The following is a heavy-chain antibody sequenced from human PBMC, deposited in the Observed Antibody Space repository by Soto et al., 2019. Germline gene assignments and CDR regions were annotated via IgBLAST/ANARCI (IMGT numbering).Heavy chain of an antibody. J-gene: IGHJ5*02. CDR3: AKDHPQYYDYVWGSYPRPWFDP. CDR2: ISGSGGST. Sequence: GGSLRLSCAASGFTFSSYAMSWVRQAPGKGLEWVSAISGSGGSTYYADSVKGRFTISRDNSKNTLYLQMNSLRAEDTAVYYCAKDHPQYYDYVWGSYPRPWFDPWGQGTLVTVSS. D-gene: IGHD3-16*02. V-gene: IGHV3-23*01. CDR1: GFTFSSYA.